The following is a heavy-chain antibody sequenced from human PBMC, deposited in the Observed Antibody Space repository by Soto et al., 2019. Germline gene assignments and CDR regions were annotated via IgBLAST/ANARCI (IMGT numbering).Heavy chain of an antibody. CDR3: ARPDASLDTAMAD. D-gene: IGHD5-18*01. CDR1: GYSFTNYW. V-gene: IGHV5-51*01. J-gene: IGHJ4*02. Sequence: GESLKISCKGSGYSFTNYWIAWVRQMPGKGLEWMGIIYPGDSDARYGPSFQGHVTISADNSISTAYLQWSSLKASDTAMYYCARPDASLDTAMADWGQGTLVTVSS. CDR2: IYPGDSDA.